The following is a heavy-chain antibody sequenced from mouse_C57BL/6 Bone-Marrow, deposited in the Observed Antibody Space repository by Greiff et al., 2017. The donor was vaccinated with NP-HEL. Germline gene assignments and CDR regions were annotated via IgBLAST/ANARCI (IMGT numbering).Heavy chain of an antibody. Sequence: VKLQESGAELVRPGASVKLSCKASGYTFTDYYINWVKQRPGQGLEWIARIYPGSGNTYYNEKFKGKATLTAEKSSSTAYMQLSSLTSEDSAVYFCAEVDYWGQGTTLTVSS. J-gene: IGHJ2*01. CDR3: AEVDY. CDR1: GYTFTDYY. V-gene: IGHV1-76*01. CDR2: IYPGSGNT.